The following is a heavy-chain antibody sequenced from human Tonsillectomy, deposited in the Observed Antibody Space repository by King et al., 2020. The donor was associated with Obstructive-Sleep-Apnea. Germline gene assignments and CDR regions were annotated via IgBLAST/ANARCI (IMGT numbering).Heavy chain of an antibody. CDR1: GGSFSGYY. CDR3: AREESSGWYMPPPFDY. Sequence: VQLPQWGAGLLKPSETLSLTCAVYGGSFSGYYWSWIRQPPGKGLEWIGEINHSGSTNYNPSLKSRVTISVDTSKNQFSRKLSSVTAADTAVYYCAREESSGWYMPPPFDYWGQGTLVTVSS. J-gene: IGHJ4*02. CDR2: INHSGST. V-gene: IGHV4-34*01. D-gene: IGHD6-19*01.